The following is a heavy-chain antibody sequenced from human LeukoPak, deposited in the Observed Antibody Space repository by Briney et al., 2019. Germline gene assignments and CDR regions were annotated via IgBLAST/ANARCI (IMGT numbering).Heavy chain of an antibody. CDR3: ASDSSAYCLFDY. CDR1: GFTFDDYT. D-gene: IGHD3-22*01. J-gene: IGHJ4*02. V-gene: IGHV3-43*01. Sequence: GGSLRLSCAASGFTFDDYTMHWVRQAPGKGLEWVSLISWDGGSTYYADSVKGRFTISRDNAKNSLYLQMNSLRADDTAVYYCASDSSAYCLFDYWGQGTLVTVSS. CDR2: ISWDGGST.